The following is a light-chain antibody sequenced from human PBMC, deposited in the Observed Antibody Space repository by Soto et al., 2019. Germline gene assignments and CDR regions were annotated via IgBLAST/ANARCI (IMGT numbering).Light chain of an antibody. CDR2: DAS. CDR3: QHYNIYSPWT. CDR1: QSINAW. J-gene: IGKJ1*01. V-gene: IGKV1-5*01. Sequence: IQMTQSPSTLSASVGDRVTLTCRASQSINAWLAWYQQKPGKAPKLLIYDASSLQSGVPSRFSGSGSGTEFTLTISGLQPDEFATYYCQHYNIYSPWTFGQGTKVEIK.